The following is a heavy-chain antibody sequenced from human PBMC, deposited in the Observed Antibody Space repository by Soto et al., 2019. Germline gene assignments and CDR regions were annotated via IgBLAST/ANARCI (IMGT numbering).Heavy chain of an antibody. J-gene: IGHJ4*02. D-gene: IGHD2-15*01. CDR1: GYTFTSYA. CDR3: ARGDCSGGSCYGAGFDY. Sequence: QVQLVQSGAEVKKSGASVKVSCKASGYTFTSYAMHWVRQAPGQRLEWMGWINAGNGNTKYSQKFQGRVTITRDTSASTAYMELSSLRSEDTAVYYCARGDCSGGSCYGAGFDYWGQGTLVTVSS. CDR2: INAGNGNT. V-gene: IGHV1-3*01.